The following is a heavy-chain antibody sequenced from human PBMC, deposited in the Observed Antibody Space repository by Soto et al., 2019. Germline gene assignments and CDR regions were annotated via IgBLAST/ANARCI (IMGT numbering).Heavy chain of an antibody. Sequence: PGGSLRLSWAASGFTFSSYAMHWVRQAPGKGLEYVSAITSNGGSTYHANSVKGRFIISRDNPKNTLYLQMGSLRAEDMAVYYCASGGSRYIYSWGQGTLVTISS. V-gene: IGHV3-64*01. CDR3: ASGGSRYIYS. CDR1: GFTFSSYA. D-gene: IGHD3-16*01. CDR2: ITSNGGST. J-gene: IGHJ4*02.